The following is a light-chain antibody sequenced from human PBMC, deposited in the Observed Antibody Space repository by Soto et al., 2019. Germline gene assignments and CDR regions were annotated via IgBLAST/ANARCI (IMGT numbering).Light chain of an antibody. CDR1: QSLLHTNGYNY. Sequence: IVVTQSPLSLTVTPGEPASISCRSSQSLLHTNGYNYSEWYLQKPGQSPQLLIYLGSNRASGVPDRFTGSGSGTDFTLKISRVEADDVGVYYCLQALQTWTFGQGTKVEIK. CDR3: LQALQTWT. V-gene: IGKV2-28*01. CDR2: LGS. J-gene: IGKJ1*01.